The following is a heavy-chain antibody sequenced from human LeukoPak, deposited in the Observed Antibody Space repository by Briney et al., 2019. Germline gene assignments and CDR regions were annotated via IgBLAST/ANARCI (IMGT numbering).Heavy chain of an antibody. CDR1: GFTFNSYS. D-gene: IGHD6-19*01. J-gene: IGHJ4*02. Sequence: GGSLRLSCAASGFTFNSYSMSWVRQAPGKGLEWVSAISGSGGDTYYADSVKGRFTISRDNSKNTLYMQVNSLRAEDTAIYYCAKVVAGTYHFDYWGQGTLVTVSS. CDR2: ISGSGGDT. CDR3: AKVVAGTYHFDY. V-gene: IGHV3-23*01.